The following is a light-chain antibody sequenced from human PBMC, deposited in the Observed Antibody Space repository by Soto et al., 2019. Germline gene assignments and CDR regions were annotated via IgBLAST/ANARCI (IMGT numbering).Light chain of an antibody. Sequence: VVTQEPSFSVSPGGTVTLTCGLSSDSVSASHFPSWYQQTPGQAPRTLIYNTNTRSSGVPDRFSGSILGNRAALTITGAQADDESDYYCQSTGTSDSSVVFGGGTKVTVL. V-gene: IGLV8-61*01. CDR3: QSTGTSDSSVV. CDR2: NTN. CDR1: SDSVSASHF. J-gene: IGLJ2*01.